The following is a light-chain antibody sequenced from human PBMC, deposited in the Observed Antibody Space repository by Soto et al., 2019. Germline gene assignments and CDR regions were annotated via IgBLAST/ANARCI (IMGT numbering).Light chain of an antibody. CDR1: QSVSSTY. Sequence: EIVLTQSPGTLSLSPGERATLSCRASQSVSSTYLIWYQQKPGQAPRLLIYGASSRATGIPDRFSGSGSGAEFNLPISRLQYEDFAVYYCQQYNNWPGTFGQGTKVDIK. V-gene: IGKV3-20*01. CDR2: GAS. J-gene: IGKJ1*01. CDR3: QQYNNWPGT.